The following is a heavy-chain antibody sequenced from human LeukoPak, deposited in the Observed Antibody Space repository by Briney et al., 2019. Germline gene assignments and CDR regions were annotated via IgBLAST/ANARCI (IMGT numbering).Heavy chain of an antibody. V-gene: IGHV1-8*02. J-gene: IGHJ4*02. CDR1: GYTFTGYY. D-gene: IGHD3-10*01. Sequence: GASVKVSCKASGYTFTGYYMHWVRQATGQGLEWMGWMNPNSGNTGYAQKFQGRVTMTRNTSISTAYMELSSLRSEDTAVYHCARMVRGVVDYWGQGTLVTVSS. CDR2: MNPNSGNT. CDR3: ARMVRGVVDY.